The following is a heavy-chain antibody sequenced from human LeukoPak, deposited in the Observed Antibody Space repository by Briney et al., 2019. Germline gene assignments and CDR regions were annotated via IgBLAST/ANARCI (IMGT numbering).Heavy chain of an antibody. CDR1: GFTFSSYA. Sequence: GGSLRLSCAAPGFTFSSYAMHWVRQAPGKGLEWVAVISYDGSNKYYADSVKGRFTISRDNSKNTLYLQMNSLRAEDTAVYYCARDESPYGSGDFDYWGQGTLVTVSS. D-gene: IGHD3-10*01. CDR2: ISYDGSNK. V-gene: IGHV3-30-3*01. CDR3: ARDESPYGSGDFDY. J-gene: IGHJ4*02.